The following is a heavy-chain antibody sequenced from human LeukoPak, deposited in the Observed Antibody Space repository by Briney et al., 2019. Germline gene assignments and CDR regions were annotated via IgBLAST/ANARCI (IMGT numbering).Heavy chain of an antibody. Sequence: GVSLRLSCAASGFTFNGAWMSWVRQAPGKGLEWIGRIKDKAYGGTTDYAAPVKGRFTISRDDSINTLYLQMSSLTTEDTAVYYCATDPPSYWGQGTLVTVSS. CDR3: ATDPPSY. J-gene: IGHJ4*02. V-gene: IGHV3-15*01. CDR2: IKDKAYGGTT. CDR1: GFTFNGAW.